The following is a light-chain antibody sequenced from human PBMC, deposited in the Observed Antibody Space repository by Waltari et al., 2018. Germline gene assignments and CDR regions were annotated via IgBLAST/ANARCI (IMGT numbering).Light chain of an antibody. J-gene: IGLJ3*02. CDR2: GKD. CDR1: NSNHGSTF. V-gene: IGLV1-47*01. CDR3: ASWDDSLSVWM. Sequence: QSVLTQPPSESAAPGQNVLISCSGTNSNHGSTFVYWSQQLPGMAPKLLVYGKDQRPPGVPDECSGSKAGTSASLAIRGLRSGDEGDYYCASWDDSLSVWMFGGGTRVTVL.